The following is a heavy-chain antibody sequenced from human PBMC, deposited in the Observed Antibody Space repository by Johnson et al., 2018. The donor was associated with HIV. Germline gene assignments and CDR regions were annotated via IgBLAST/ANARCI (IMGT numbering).Heavy chain of an antibody. V-gene: IGHV3-9*01. CDR2: INSDGRST. Sequence: VQLVESGGGLVQPGRSLRLSCAASGFTFDDYALHWIRQAPGKGLEWVSGINSDGRSTSYADSVKGRFTIPRDNSKNTLYLQMNSLRTEDTAMYYCASPEPYCGGDYAAFDLWGQGTTVTVSS. J-gene: IGHJ3*01. D-gene: IGHD2-21*01. CDR3: ASPEPYCGGDYAAFDL. CDR1: GFTFDDYA.